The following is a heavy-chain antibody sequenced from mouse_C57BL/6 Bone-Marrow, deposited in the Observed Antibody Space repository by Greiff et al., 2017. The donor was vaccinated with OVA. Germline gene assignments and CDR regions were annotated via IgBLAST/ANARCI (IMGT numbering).Heavy chain of an antibody. CDR3: TRRGSPDY. D-gene: IGHD1-3*01. CDR1: GFNIKDDY. Sequence: EVQLQQSGAELVRPGASVKLSCTASGFNIKDDYMHWVKQRPEQGLEWIGWIDPENGDTEYASKFQGKATITADTSSNTAYLQLSSLTSEDTAVYYSTRRGSPDYWGQGTTLTVSS. J-gene: IGHJ2*01. V-gene: IGHV14-4*01. CDR2: IDPENGDT.